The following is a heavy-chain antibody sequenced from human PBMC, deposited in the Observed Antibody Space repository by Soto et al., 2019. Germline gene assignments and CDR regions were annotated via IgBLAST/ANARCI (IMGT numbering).Heavy chain of an antibody. D-gene: IGHD5-18*01. CDR1: GVSIGSHDW. CDR3: ATRDTGRVY. V-gene: IGHV4-4*02. J-gene: IGHJ4*02. Sequence: QVPLQESGPGLVKPSRTLSLTCAVSGVSIGSHDWWTWVRQPPGKGLEWIGESHQSGNTHYNSSLESRVIISLDKSKNHFSLQLSSVTVADTAVHYCATRDTGRVYWGQGTLVTVSS. CDR2: SHQSGNT.